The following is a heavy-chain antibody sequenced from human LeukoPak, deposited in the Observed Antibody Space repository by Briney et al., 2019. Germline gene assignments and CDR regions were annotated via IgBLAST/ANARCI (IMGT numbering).Heavy chain of an antibody. J-gene: IGHJ4*02. D-gene: IGHD6-13*01. CDR2: IYYSGST. CDR1: GGSINSYY. V-gene: IGHV4-59*01. Sequence: SETLSLTCTVSGGSINSYYWSWIRQPPGKGLEWIGYIYYSGSTNYSPSLKSRVTISVDTSKNQSSLKLSSVTAADTAVYYCASSGSFRQQLIKWGQGTLVTVSS. CDR3: ASSGSFRQQLIK.